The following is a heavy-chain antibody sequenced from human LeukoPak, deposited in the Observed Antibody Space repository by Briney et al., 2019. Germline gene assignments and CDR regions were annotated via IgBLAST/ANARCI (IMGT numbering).Heavy chain of an antibody. Sequence: GASVKVSCKASGYTFTGYYMHWARQAPGQGLEWMGWINPNSGGTNYAQKFQGRVTMTRDTSISTAYMELSRLRSDDTAVYYCARDAYAYYDILTGYYYDAFDIWGQGTMVTVSS. CDR1: GYTFTGYY. D-gene: IGHD3-9*01. CDR2: INPNSGGT. V-gene: IGHV1-2*02. J-gene: IGHJ3*02. CDR3: ARDAYAYYDILTGYYYDAFDI.